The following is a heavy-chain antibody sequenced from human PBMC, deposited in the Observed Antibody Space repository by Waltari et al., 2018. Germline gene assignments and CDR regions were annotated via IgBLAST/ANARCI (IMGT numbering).Heavy chain of an antibody. CDR3: ARVILGSFDY. V-gene: IGHV4-39*07. D-gene: IGHD3-16*01. Sequence: QLQLQESGPGLVKPSETLSLTCTVSGGSISSSSYYWGWIRQPPGKGLEWIGSIYYSGSTYYNPSLNSRVTISVDTSKNQFSLKLSSVTAADTAVYYCARVILGSFDYWGQGTLVTVSS. CDR2: IYYSGST. J-gene: IGHJ4*02. CDR1: GGSISSSSYY.